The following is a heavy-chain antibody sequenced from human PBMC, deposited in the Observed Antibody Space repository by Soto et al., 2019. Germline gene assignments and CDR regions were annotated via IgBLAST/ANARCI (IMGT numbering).Heavy chain of an antibody. V-gene: IGHV3-30*18. J-gene: IGHJ4*02. D-gene: IGHD5-18*01. Sequence: QVQLVESGGGVVQPGRSLRLSCAASGFTFSSYGMHWVRQAPGKGLEWVAVISYDGSNKYYADSVKGRFTISRDNSKNTLYLQVNSLRAEDTAVYYCAKDRQQGYSYGYFDYWGQGTLVTVSS. CDR2: ISYDGSNK. CDR3: AKDRQQGYSYGYFDY. CDR1: GFTFSSYG.